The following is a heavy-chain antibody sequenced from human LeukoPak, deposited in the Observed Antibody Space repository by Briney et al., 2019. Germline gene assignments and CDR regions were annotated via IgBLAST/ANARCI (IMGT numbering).Heavy chain of an antibody. D-gene: IGHD2-15*01. CDR2: IYYSGST. Sequence: SETLSLTCAVSGYSITSSSWWGWIRQPPGKGLEWIGYIYYSGSTNYNPSLKSRVTISVDTSKNQFSLKLSSVTAADTAVYYCARAGGYDIGAFDIWGQGTMVTVSS. CDR1: GYSITSSSW. J-gene: IGHJ3*02. CDR3: ARAGGYDIGAFDI. V-gene: IGHV4-28*03.